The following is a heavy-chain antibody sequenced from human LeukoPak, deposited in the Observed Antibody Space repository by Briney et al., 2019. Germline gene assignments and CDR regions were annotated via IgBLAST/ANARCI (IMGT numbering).Heavy chain of an antibody. Sequence: SETLSLTCAVYGGSFSGYYWSWIRQPPGKGLEWIGEINHSGRTNYNPSLKSRVTISVDTSKNQFSLKLSSVTAADTAVYYCARAIAARPPGYWGQGTLVTVSS. CDR3: ARAIAARPPGY. D-gene: IGHD6-6*01. CDR2: INHSGRT. J-gene: IGHJ4*02. V-gene: IGHV4-34*01. CDR1: GGSFSGYY.